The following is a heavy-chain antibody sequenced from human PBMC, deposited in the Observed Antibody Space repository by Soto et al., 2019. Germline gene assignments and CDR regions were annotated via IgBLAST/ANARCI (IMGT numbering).Heavy chain of an antibody. CDR3: AKVGYYDSSGYLFDY. J-gene: IGHJ4*02. V-gene: IGHV3-23*01. CDR2: ISGSGGST. D-gene: IGHD3-22*01. CDR1: GFTFSSYA. Sequence: GGSLGLSCAASGFTFSSYAMSWVRQAPGKGLEWVSAISGSGGSTYYADSVKGRFTISRDNSKNTLHLQMNSLRAEDTAVYYCAKVGYYDSSGYLFDYWGQGTLVTVSS.